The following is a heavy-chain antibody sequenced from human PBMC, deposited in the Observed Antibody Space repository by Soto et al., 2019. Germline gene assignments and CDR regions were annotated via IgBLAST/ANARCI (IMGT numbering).Heavy chain of an antibody. CDR2: ITGSGGAT. D-gene: IGHD3-16*02. V-gene: IGHV3-23*01. Sequence: EVLLLESGGDLVQPGGSLRLSCAASGFTFRSFAMTWVRQAPGKGLQWVSAITGSGGATYYADSVRGRFTISRDNFKNTLYLQMNSLRAEDTAVYHCATVVSSLRLGESSWFDPWGQGTLVTVSS. CDR3: ATVVSSLRLGESSWFDP. J-gene: IGHJ5*02. CDR1: GFTFRSFA.